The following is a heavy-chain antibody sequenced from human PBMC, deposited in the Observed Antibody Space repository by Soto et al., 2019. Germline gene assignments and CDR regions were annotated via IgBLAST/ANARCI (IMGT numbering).Heavy chain of an antibody. D-gene: IGHD4-17*01. CDR2: IYYSGNT. CDR3: ARQNTVTVSYFDY. Sequence: SETLSLTCTVSGDSISSSSYYWVWIRQPPGKGLEWIGAIYYSGNTYYNGNTYYNPSLKSRVSMSADTSKNQFSLNVSSVTAADTALYFCARQNTVTVSYFDYWGLRTLVTGSS. V-gene: IGHV4-39*01. CDR1: GDSISSSSYY. J-gene: IGHJ4*02.